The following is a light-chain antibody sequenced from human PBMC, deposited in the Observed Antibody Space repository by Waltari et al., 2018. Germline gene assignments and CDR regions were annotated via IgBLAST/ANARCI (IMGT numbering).Light chain of an antibody. Sequence: EIVLTQSPATLSLSPGERATLSCRASQSVSSYLAWYQQKPGQAPRLLIYDASNRATGIPARFSGSGSGTDFTLTISSLEPEDFAVYYCQQRSKSSGGGTKVEIK. V-gene: IGKV3-11*01. CDR1: QSVSSY. CDR2: DAS. J-gene: IGKJ4*01. CDR3: QQRSKS.